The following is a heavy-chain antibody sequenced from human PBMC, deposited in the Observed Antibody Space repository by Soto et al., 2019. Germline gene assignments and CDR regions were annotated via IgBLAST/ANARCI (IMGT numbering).Heavy chain of an antibody. J-gene: IGHJ1*01. D-gene: IGHD6-19*01. V-gene: IGHV3-7*05. CDR1: GFTFSSYW. CDR3: ARDGAPSGWYLRAEYFQH. CDR2: IKQDGSEK. Sequence: GGSLRLSCAASGFTFSSYWMSWVRQAPGKGLEWVANIKQDGSEKYYVASVKGRFTISRDNAKNSLYLQMNSLRAEDTAVYYCARDGAPSGWYLRAEYFQHWGQGTLVTVSS.